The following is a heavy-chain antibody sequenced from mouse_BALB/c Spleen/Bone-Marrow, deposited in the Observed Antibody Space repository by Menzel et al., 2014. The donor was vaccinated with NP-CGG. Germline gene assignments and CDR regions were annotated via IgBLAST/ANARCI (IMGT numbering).Heavy chain of an antibody. D-gene: IGHD2-3*01. CDR3: AKPEDGYAMDY. V-gene: IGHV2-3*01. CDR2: IWGDGST. Sequence: QVQLKESGPGLVAPSQSLSITCTVSGFSLTSNGVSWVRQPPGKGLEWLGVIWGDGSTKYHSALISRLSISKDNSKSRVFLKLNSLHTDDTATYYCAKPEDGYAMDYWGQGTSVTVSS. CDR1: GFSLTSNG. J-gene: IGHJ4*01.